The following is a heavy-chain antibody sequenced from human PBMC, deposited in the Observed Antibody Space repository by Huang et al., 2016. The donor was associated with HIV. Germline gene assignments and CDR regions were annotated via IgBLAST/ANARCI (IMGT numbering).Heavy chain of an antibody. CDR1: GASIASGSYY. Sequence: QLQLQESGPGLVKPSETLSLTCTVSGASIASGSYYWGWIRQPPGGGLEWIGGVDYSGRTYNNPSLKSRASISVDTSKNQFSLKLTSVTAADTTIYYCARHRMYFGVGGTGDAFDVWGQGTMVTVSS. J-gene: IGHJ3*01. CDR3: ARHRMYFGVGGTGDAFDV. D-gene: IGHD2-15*01. CDR2: VDYSGRT. V-gene: IGHV4-39*01.